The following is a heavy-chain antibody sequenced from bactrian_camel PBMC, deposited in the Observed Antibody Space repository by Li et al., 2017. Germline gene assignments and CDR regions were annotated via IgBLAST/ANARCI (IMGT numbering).Heavy chain of an antibody. Sequence: LVESGGGLVQPGGSLRLSCAASGFIFSTYAVSWVRQGPGKGLEWVSAINSGGGSTYYADSVKGRFTISRDNAKNTVDLQLNSLKTEDMAMYYCATRMSASNYWGQGTQVTVS. D-gene: IGHD3*01. V-gene: IGHV3S40*01. J-gene: IGHJ4*01. CDR1: GFIFSTYA. CDR3: ATRMSASNY. CDR2: INSGGGST.